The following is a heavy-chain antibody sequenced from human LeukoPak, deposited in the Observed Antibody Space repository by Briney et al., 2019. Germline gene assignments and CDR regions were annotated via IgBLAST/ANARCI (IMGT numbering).Heavy chain of an antibody. V-gene: IGHV4-59*01. CDR1: GGSISRNY. CDR3: ARGVAGYGPYDY. Sequence: PSETLSLTCTVSGGSISRNYWNWIRQPPGKGLEWIGYMYYSGSTNYNPSLKSRVTISLDTPKNQFSLRLNSVTAADTAVYYCARGVAGYGPYDYWGQGTLVTVSS. D-gene: IGHD5-12*01. J-gene: IGHJ4*02. CDR2: MYYSGST.